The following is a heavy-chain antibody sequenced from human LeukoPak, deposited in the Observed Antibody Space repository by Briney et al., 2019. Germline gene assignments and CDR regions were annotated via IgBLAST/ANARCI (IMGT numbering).Heavy chain of an antibody. CDR1: GYTFTNFG. CDR2: ISAYNGNT. D-gene: IGHD2-15*01. J-gene: IGHJ3*02. V-gene: IGHV1-18*01. CDR3: ARDQRGIVADAFDI. Sequence: ASVKVSCKASGYTFTNFGISWVRQAPGQRPEWMGWISAYNGNTNYAQNVQDRVTLTTDTSTTTAYMELRSLKSDDTAVYYCARDQRGIVADAFDIWGQGTMVTVSS.